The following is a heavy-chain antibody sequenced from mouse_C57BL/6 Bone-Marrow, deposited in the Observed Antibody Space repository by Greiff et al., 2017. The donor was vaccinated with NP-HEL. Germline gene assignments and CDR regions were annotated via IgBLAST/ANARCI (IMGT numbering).Heavy chain of an antibody. CDR3: ARLEDDAYYFDY. J-gene: IGHJ2*01. V-gene: IGHV1-69*02. Sequence: QVQLQQPGAELVKPGASVKLSCKASGYTFTDYSMHWVKQRPGQGLEWIGWIYPCDGYLNYNQKFKDKATLTVDKSSSTAYMELSRLTSEDSAVYYCARLEDDAYYFDYWGQGTTLTVSS. CDR1: GYTFTDYS. CDR2: IYPCDGYL.